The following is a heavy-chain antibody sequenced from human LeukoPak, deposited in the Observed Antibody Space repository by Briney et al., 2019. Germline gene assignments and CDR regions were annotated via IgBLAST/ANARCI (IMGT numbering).Heavy chain of an antibody. CDR2: IIPIFGTA. CDR1: GGTFSSYA. D-gene: IGHD3-22*01. V-gene: IGHV1-69*06. J-gene: IGHJ3*02. Sequence: GASVKVSCKASGGTFSSYAISWVRQAPGQGLEWMGGIIPIFGTANYAQKFQGRVTITADKSTSTAYMELSSLRSEDTAVYYCARSGYYDSSGRGTDAFDIWGQGTMVTVSS. CDR3: ARSGYYDSSGRGTDAFDI.